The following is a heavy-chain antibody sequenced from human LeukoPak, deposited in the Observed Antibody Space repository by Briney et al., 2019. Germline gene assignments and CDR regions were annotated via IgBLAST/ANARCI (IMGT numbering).Heavy chain of an antibody. V-gene: IGHV3-11*06. J-gene: IGHJ4*02. CDR1: GFTFSDYY. CDR3: ARDLTGYGWTTVTTVDY. D-gene: IGHD4-17*01. Sequence: GSLRLSCAASGFTFSDYYMSWIRQAPRKGLEWVSYISSSSSYTNYADSVKGRFTISRDNAKNSLYLQMNSLRAEDTAVYYCARDLTGYGWTTVTTVDYWGQGTLVTVFS. CDR2: ISSSSSYT.